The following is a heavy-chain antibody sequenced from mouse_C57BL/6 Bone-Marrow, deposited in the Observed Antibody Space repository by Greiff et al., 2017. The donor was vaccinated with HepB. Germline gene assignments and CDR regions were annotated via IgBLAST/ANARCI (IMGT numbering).Heavy chain of an antibody. J-gene: IGHJ3*01. V-gene: IGHV1-59*01. D-gene: IGHD3-2*02. CDR3: AHQETAHIAY. CDR2: IDPSDSYT. Sequence: QVQLQQPGAELVRPGTSVKLSCKASGYTFTSYWMHWVKQRPGQGLEWIGVIDPSDSYTNYNQKFKGKATLTVDTSSSTAYMQLSSLTSEDSAVYYCAHQETAHIAYWGQGTLVTVSA. CDR1: GYTFTSYW.